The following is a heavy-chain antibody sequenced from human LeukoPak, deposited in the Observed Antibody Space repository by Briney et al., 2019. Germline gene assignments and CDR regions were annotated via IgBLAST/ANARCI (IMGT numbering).Heavy chain of an antibody. CDR1: GYTFKFYG. CDR2: MSANNGNT. D-gene: IGHD3-9*01. J-gene: IGHJ4*02. Sequence: ASVKVSCKASGYTFKFYGISWVRQAPGQGLEWMGWMSANNGNTKYAQKLQGRVTMTTDTSTSTAYMELRSLRSDDSAVYYCARDIRLDYYDILTGLIKYYFDYWGQGTLVTVSS. V-gene: IGHV1-18*01. CDR3: ARDIRLDYYDILTGLIKYYFDY.